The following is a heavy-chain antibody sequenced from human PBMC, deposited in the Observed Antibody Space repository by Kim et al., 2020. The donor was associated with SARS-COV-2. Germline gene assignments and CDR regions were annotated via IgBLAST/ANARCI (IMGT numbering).Heavy chain of an antibody. D-gene: IGHD2-2*01. J-gene: IGHJ6*04. Sequence: DYAVSGKSRVTINPDTSKNQFSLQLNSVTPEDTAVYYCARYVLPAAYMDVWGKGTTVTVSS. CDR3: ARYVLPAAYMDV. V-gene: IGHV6-1*01.